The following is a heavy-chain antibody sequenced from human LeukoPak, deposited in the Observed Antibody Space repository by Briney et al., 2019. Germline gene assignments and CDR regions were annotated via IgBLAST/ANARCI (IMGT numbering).Heavy chain of an antibody. J-gene: IGHJ3*02. CDR3: ARDVMVRGVPNDAFDI. Sequence: GGSLRLSCAASGFTFSSYAMSWARQAPGKGLEWVSAISGSGGSTYYADSVKGRFTISRDNSKNTLYLQMSSLRAEDTAVYFCARDVMVRGVPNDAFDIWGQGTMVTVSS. CDR1: GFTFSSYA. D-gene: IGHD3-10*01. V-gene: IGHV3-23*01. CDR2: ISGSGGST.